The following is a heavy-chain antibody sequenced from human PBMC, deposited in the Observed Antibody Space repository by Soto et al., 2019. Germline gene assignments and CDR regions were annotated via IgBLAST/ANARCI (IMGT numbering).Heavy chain of an antibody. CDR3: AKYNNSGSHAFDI. D-gene: IGHD3-22*01. CDR1: GGSISSVGYY. Sequence: SDTLSLTCTVSGGSISSVGYYWSWIRQHPGKGLEWIGYIYYSGSTYYNPSLKSRVTISVDTSKNQFFLKLNSVTAADTAVYYCAKYNNSGSHAFDIWGQGTMVT. CDR2: IYYSGST. V-gene: IGHV4-31*03. J-gene: IGHJ3*02.